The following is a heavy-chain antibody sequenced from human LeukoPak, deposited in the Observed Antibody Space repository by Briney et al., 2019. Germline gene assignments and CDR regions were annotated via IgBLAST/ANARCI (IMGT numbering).Heavy chain of an antibody. J-gene: IGHJ6*02. D-gene: IGHD6-13*01. CDR2: ISYDGSNK. CDR1: GFTFSSYA. Sequence: QPGRSLRLSCAASGFTFSSYAMHWVRQAPGKGLEWVAVISYDGSNKYYADPVKGRFTISRDNSKNTLYLQMNSLRAEDTAVYYCARDLTIAAAGRNGMDDWGQGTTVTVSS. V-gene: IGHV3-30-3*01. CDR3: ARDLTIAAAGRNGMDD.